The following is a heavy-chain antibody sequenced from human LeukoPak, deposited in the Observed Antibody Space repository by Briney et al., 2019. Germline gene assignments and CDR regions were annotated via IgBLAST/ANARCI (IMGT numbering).Heavy chain of an antibody. Sequence: GESLKISCKGSGYSFTSYWIGWVRQMPGKGLEWMGIIYPGDSDTRYSPSFQGQVTISADKSISTAYLQWSSLKASDTAMYYCARHVAGYCSSTSCYEIDYWGQGTLVTVSS. CDR3: ARHVAGYCSSTSCYEIDY. J-gene: IGHJ4*02. CDR1: GYSFTSYW. CDR2: IYPGDSDT. V-gene: IGHV5-51*01. D-gene: IGHD2-2*01.